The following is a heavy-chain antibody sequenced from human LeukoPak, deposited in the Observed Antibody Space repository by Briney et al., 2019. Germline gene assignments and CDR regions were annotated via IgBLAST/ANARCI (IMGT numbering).Heavy chain of an antibody. CDR3: ARAPSNWNYLEYGMDV. J-gene: IGHJ6*02. CDR2: INPNSGGT. V-gene: IGHV1-2*04. Sequence: ASVKVSCTASGYTFTGYYMHWVRQAPGQVLEWMGWINPNSGGTNYAQKFQGWVTMTRDTSISTAYMELSRLRSDDTAVYYCARAPSNWNYLEYGMDVWGQGTTVTVSS. CDR1: GYTFTGYY. D-gene: IGHD1-7*01.